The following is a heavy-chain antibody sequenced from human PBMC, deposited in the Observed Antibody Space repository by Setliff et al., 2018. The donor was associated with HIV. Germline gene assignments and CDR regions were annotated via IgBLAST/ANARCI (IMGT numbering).Heavy chain of an antibody. CDR2: IHYSGSS. Sequence: SETLSLICTVSGGSISGYYWSWVRQPPEKRLELIGSIHYSGSSDYNPSLKSRITISVDMSRNQFSLVLSSVTAADTAVYYCARFQAWQLGRRGGYYYYMDVRGKGTTVTVSS. CDR3: ARFQAWQLGRRGGYYYYMDV. D-gene: IGHD1-1*01. J-gene: IGHJ6*03. CDR1: GGSISGYY. V-gene: IGHV4-59*01.